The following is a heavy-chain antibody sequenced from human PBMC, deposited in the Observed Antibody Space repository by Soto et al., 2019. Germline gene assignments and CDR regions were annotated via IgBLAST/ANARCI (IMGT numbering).Heavy chain of an antibody. V-gene: IGHV1-69*13. D-gene: IGHD4-4*01. Sequence: SVKVSCKASGGTFGGDAITWVRQAPGQGLEWVGGIIPIFGTANYAQKFKGRVRITADESTSTAYMELRSLRSDDTAVYYCARVRYYSNYWFDPWGQGTLVTVSS. J-gene: IGHJ5*02. CDR1: GGTFGGDA. CDR2: IIPIFGTA. CDR3: ARVRYYSNYWFDP.